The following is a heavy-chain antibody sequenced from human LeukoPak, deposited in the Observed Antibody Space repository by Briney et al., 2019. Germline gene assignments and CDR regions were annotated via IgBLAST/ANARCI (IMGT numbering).Heavy chain of an antibody. Sequence: GGSLRLSCAASGFTFSSYSMNWVRQAPGKGLEWVSYISSSSTTIYYADSVKGRFTISRDNAKNSLYLQMNSLRAEDTAVYYCARETSEGYYMDVWGKGTTVTVSS. J-gene: IGHJ6*03. CDR1: GFTFSSYS. CDR2: ISSSSTTI. CDR3: ARETSEGYYMDV. V-gene: IGHV3-48*01.